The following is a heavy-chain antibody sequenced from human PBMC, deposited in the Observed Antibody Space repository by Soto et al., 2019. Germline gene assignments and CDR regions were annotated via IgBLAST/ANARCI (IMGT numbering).Heavy chain of an antibody. Sequence: SETLSLTCTVSGGSISSSSYYWGWIRQPPGKGLEWIGNIYYSGSTYYNPSLKSRVTISVDTSKNHFSLKLSSVTAADTAVYYCAREDREDDSHFDYWGQGTLVTVSS. CDR3: AREDREDDSHFDY. CDR2: IYYSGST. D-gene: IGHD1-26*01. J-gene: IGHJ4*02. CDR1: GGSISSSSYY. V-gene: IGHV4-39*02.